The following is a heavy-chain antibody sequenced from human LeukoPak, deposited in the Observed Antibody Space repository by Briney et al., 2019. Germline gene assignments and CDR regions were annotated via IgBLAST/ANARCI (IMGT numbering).Heavy chain of an antibody. CDR1: GGSISSSSYY. CDR2: IFHSGST. V-gene: IGHV4-39*07. CDR3: ARASYYAHDLDY. D-gene: IGHD3-3*01. J-gene: IGHJ4*02. Sequence: SETLSLTCTVAGGSISSSSYYWGWIRQPPGKGLEWIGEIFHSGSTNYNPSLKSRVTISVDKSKNQFSLKLNSVTAADTAVYYCARASYYAHDLDYWGQGTLVTVSS.